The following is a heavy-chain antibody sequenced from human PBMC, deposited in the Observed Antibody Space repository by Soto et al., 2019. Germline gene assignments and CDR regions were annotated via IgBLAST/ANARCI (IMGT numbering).Heavy chain of an antibody. CDR3: ARSHLWSGYYTLGY. CDR1: GYTFTSSG. D-gene: IGHD3-3*01. V-gene: IGHV1-18*01. Sequence: ASVKVSCKASGYTFTSSGMSWVRQAPGQGLEWMGWISAHTGSSEYAQKFQGRVTITADKSTSTAYMELSSLRSEDTAVYYCARSHLWSGYYTLGYWGQGTLVTVSS. J-gene: IGHJ4*02. CDR2: ISAHTGSS.